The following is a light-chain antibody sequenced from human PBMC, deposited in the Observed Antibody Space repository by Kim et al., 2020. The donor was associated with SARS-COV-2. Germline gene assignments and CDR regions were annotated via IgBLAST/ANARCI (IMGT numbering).Light chain of an antibody. CDR3: QQYYSTPRA. CDR2: WAS. Sequence: ATINCKSSQSVLYSSNNKNYLAWYHQKPGQPPKLLIYWASTRGSGVPDRFSGSGSGTDFTLTISSLQAEDVAVYYCQQYYSTPRAFGQGTKVDIK. V-gene: IGKV4-1*01. CDR1: QSVLYSSNNKNY. J-gene: IGKJ1*01.